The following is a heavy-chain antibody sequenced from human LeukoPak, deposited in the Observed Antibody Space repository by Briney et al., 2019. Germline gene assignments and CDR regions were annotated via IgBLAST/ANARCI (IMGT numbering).Heavy chain of an antibody. CDR3: ARDYYDSSGYYDFGY. J-gene: IGHJ4*02. CDR2: IYYNGNT. Sequence: SETLSLTCTVSGGSIRSGTYYWGWIRQPPGKGLEWIGSIYYNGNTYYNPSLKSRVTISVDTSKNQFSLKLSSVTAADTAVYYCARDYYDSSGYYDFGYWGQGTLVTVSS. D-gene: IGHD3-22*01. V-gene: IGHV4-39*07. CDR1: GGSIRSGTYY.